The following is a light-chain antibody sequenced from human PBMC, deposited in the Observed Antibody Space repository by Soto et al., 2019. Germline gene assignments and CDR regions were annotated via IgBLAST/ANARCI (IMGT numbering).Light chain of an antibody. CDR2: GAS. V-gene: IGKV3-15*01. Sequence: ENVLTQSPGTLSLSPGERATLSCRASQSVSSYYLAWYQQKPGQAPRLLIYGASTRATGISARFSGSGSGTEFTLTISSLQSEDFAVYYCQQYNNWPPITFGQGTRLEIK. CDR3: QQYNNWPPIT. J-gene: IGKJ5*01. CDR1: QSVSSY.